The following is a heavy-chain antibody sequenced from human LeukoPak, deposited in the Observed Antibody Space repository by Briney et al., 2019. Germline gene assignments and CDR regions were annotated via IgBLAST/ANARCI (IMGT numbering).Heavy chain of an antibody. V-gene: IGHV4-39*07. CDR3: ARVAGGYSYRLDY. D-gene: IGHD5-18*01. CDR1: GGSISSSNYY. J-gene: IGHJ4*02. Sequence: PSETLSLTCTVSGGSISSSNYYWGWIRQPPGKGLEWIGSIYYSGSTYYNPSLKSRVTISVDTSKNQFSLKLSSVTAADTAVYYCARVAGGYSYRLDYWGQGTLVTVSS. CDR2: IYYSGST.